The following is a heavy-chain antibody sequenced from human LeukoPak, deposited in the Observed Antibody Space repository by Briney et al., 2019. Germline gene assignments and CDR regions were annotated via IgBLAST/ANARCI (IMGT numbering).Heavy chain of an antibody. J-gene: IGHJ2*01. Sequence: PSETLSLTCAVYGGSFSGYYWSWIRQPPGKGLEWIGEINHSGGTNYNPSLKSRVTISVDTSKNQFSPKLSSVTAADTAVYYCASGPRYCSGGSCYQSGIWYFDLWGRGTLVTVSS. CDR2: INHSGGT. CDR3: ASGPRYCSGGSCYQSGIWYFDL. D-gene: IGHD2-15*01. CDR1: GGSFSGYY. V-gene: IGHV4-34*01.